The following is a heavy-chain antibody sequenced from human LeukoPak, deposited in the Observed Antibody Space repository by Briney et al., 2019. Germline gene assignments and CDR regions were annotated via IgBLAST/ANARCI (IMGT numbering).Heavy chain of an antibody. CDR2: IYPGGSDT. Sequence: GESLKISCKGSGYSFTSYWIGWVRQMPGKGLEWMGIIYPGGSDTRYSPSFQGQVTISADKSISTAYLQWSSLKASDTATYYCARRISDSSGYYYFDYWGQGTLVTVSS. D-gene: IGHD3-22*01. CDR3: ARRISDSSGYYYFDY. J-gene: IGHJ4*02. CDR1: GYSFTSYW. V-gene: IGHV5-51*01.